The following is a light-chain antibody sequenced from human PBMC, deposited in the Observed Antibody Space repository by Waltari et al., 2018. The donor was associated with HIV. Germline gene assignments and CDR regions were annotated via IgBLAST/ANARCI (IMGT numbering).Light chain of an antibody. V-gene: IGKV3-15*01. Sequence: EIVMTQSPATLSVSPGERATLSCRAGQRISFNLAWYQQKAGQAPRLLIYGASTRATGTPARFSGSGSETEFTLTISSLQSEDVATYYCQQDYAWPDTFAGGTKVEIK. CDR3: QQDYAWPDT. CDR1: QRISFN. J-gene: IGKJ4*01. CDR2: GAS.